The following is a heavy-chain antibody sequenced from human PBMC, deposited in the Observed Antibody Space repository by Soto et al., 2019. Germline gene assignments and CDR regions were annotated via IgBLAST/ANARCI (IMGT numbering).Heavy chain of an antibody. Sequence: PSETLSLTCAVYGGSFSGYYWSWIRQPPGKGLEWIGEINHSGGTNYNPSLKSRVTISVDTSKNQFSLKLSSVTAADTAVYYFARGPTGDIVVVVAAHLLMGFAFDIWGQGTMVTVSS. CDR3: ARGPTGDIVVVVAAHLLMGFAFDI. V-gene: IGHV4-34*01. CDR2: INHSGGT. CDR1: GGSFSGYY. J-gene: IGHJ3*02. D-gene: IGHD2-15*01.